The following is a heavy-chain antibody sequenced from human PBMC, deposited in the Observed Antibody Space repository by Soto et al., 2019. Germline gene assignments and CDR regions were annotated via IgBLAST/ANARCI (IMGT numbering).Heavy chain of an antibody. D-gene: IGHD3-10*01. J-gene: IGHJ6*02. CDR1: GFTPISDF. V-gene: IGHV3-23*01. Sequence: VQLLESGGTLVQPGGSLRLSCETSGFTPISDFMSWVRQAPGKGLEWVSGISSSGGSTYYADSVKGRFTISGDNSKNTLFLRMNRPRVEDTAVYYCMRPAPRGRHYFYFGMDVWGQGTTVTVSS. CDR3: MRPAPRGRHYFYFGMDV. CDR2: ISSSGGST.